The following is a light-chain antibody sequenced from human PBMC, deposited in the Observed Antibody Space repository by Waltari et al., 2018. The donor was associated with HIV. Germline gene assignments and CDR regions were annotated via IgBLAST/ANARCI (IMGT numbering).Light chain of an antibody. V-gene: IGKV3-20*01. J-gene: IGKJ5*01. Sequence: EIVLTQSPGTLSLSQGERATLSCRASQRVTSSYLAWFQQKPGQAPRLLIYGASSRATGVPASFSGSGSGTDFTLTISRLEPEDFAVYYCQQYGSSPPVTFGQGTRLDIK. CDR1: QRVTSSY. CDR3: QQYGSSPPVT. CDR2: GAS.